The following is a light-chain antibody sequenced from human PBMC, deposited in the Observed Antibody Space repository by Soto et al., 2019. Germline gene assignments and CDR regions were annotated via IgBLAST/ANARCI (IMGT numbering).Light chain of an antibody. V-gene: IGKV1-39*01. CDR1: QSISTI. CDR2: AAS. Sequence: DIQMTQSPSSLSASVGDRVTITCRASQSISTILNWYQQKPGKAPNLLIYAASSLQSGVPSRFSGSGSGTDFTLTISSLHPEDFATYYCQQSYSSLPITFGQGTRLDIK. J-gene: IGKJ5*01. CDR3: QQSYSSLPIT.